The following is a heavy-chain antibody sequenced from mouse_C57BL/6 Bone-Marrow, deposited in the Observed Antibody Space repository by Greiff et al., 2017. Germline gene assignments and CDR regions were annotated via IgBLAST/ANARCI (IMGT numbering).Heavy chain of an antibody. CDR3: AREGFNWSYYFDY. V-gene: IGHV3-6*01. J-gene: IGHJ2*01. CDR1: GYSITSGYY. D-gene: IGHD4-1*01. Sequence: EVHLVESGPGLVKPSQSLSLTCSVTGYSITSGYYWNWIRQFPGNKLEWMGYISYDGSNNYNPSLKNRISITRDTSKNQFFLKLNSVTTEDTATYYCAREGFNWSYYFDYWGQGTTLTVSS. CDR2: ISYDGSN.